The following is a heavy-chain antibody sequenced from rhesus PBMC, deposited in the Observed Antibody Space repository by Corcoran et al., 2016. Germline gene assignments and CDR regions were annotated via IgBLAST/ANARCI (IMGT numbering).Heavy chain of an antibody. V-gene: IGHV3S5*01. CDR1: GFTFRSYG. Sequence: EVQLVETGGGLVQPGGSLKLSCVASGFTFRSYGMSWFRKAPGKGLEWVSCINSDGGSTYYADSVKGRFTISIDKSKNTLFLQMNSLRPEDTAVYYCAGEFSTTDYWGQGVLVTVSA. D-gene: IGHD2-15*01. J-gene: IGHJ4*01. CDR2: INSDGGST. CDR3: AGEFSTTDY.